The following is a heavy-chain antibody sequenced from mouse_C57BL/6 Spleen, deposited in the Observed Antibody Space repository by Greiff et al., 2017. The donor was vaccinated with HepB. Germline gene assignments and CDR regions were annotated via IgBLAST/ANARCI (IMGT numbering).Heavy chain of an antibody. J-gene: IGHJ3*01. Sequence: EVQVVESGGGLVKPGGSLKLSCAASGFTFSSYAMSWVRQTPEKRLEWVATISDGGSYTYYPDNVKGRFTISRDNAKNNLYLQMSHLKSEDTAMYYCARDRTGNWFAYWGQGTLVTVSA. CDR3: ARDRTGNWFAY. CDR2: ISDGGSYT. CDR1: GFTFSSYA. V-gene: IGHV5-4*01. D-gene: IGHD4-1*01.